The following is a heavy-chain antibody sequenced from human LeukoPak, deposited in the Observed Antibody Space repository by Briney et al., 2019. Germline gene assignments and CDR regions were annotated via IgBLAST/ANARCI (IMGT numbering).Heavy chain of an antibody. CDR2: IYSGGNA. CDR1: GFSVSSDY. D-gene: IGHD1-14*01. CDR3: TGRSDY. J-gene: IGHJ4*02. Sequence: PGGSLRLSCAASGFSVSSDYMNWVRQAPGKGLEWVSVIYSGGNAYYADSVKDRFTISRDNSKNTLYLQMNSLRAEDAAAYYCTGRSDYWGQGTLVTVSS. V-gene: IGHV3-53*01.